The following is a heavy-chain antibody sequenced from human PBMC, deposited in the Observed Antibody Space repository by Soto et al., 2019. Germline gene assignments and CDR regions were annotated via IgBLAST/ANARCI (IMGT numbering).Heavy chain of an antibody. D-gene: IGHD1-26*01. CDR2: ISHDGSYK. J-gene: IGHJ3*02. Sequence: VQLVESGGGVVQPGRSLRLSCAASGFSFTTYVMHWVRQAPGKGLEWVAVISHDGSYKYYGDAVKGRFTISRDTSKNAVYLEMNSLRPEDTAEYYCAKGLLAIVGTTLPRDAFNIWGQGTMVTVSS. V-gene: IGHV3-30*18. CDR1: GFSFTTYV. CDR3: AKGLLAIVGTTLPRDAFNI.